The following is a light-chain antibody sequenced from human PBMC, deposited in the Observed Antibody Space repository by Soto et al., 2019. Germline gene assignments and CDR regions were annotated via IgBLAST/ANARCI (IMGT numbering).Light chain of an antibody. CDR2: SIN. V-gene: IGLV1-44*01. CDR1: YSNIGSNF. Sequence: QSVLTQPPSASATPGQTVTISCSGRYSNIGSNFVSWYQRLPGTAPKLLIYSINQRPSGVPDRFSGSKSGTSASLTISGLQSADEADYFCSSWDDSLDGPVFGGGTKLTVL. J-gene: IGLJ3*02. CDR3: SSWDDSLDGPV.